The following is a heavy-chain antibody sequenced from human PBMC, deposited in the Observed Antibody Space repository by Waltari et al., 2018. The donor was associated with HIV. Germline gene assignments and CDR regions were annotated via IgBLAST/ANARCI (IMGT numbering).Heavy chain of an antibody. CDR1: GFTFSSYW. J-gene: IGHJ4*02. CDR3: ATFPINDHSNKRLGY. D-gene: IGHD4-4*01. CDR2: IKSDGSST. V-gene: IGHV3-74*01. Sequence: EVQLVESGGGLVQPGGSLRLSCAASGFTFSSYWMHWVRQAPGKGLVWGSRIKSDGSSTTYADSVKGRFTISRDNAKNTLYLQMNSLRDEDTAVYYCATFPINDHSNKRLGYWGQGTLVTVSS.